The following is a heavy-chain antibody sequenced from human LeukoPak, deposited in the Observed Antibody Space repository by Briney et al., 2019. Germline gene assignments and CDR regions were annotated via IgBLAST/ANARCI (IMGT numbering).Heavy chain of an antibody. V-gene: IGHV3-21*01. J-gene: IGHJ5*02. CDR1: GFTFSSYS. CDR3: ARERLLRLGGNWFDP. Sequence: GGSLRLSCAASGFTFSSYSMNWVRQAPGKGLEWVSSISSSSSYIYYADSVKGRFTISRDNAKNSLYLQMNSLRAEDTAVYYCARERLLRLGGNWFDPWGQGTLVTVSS. CDR2: ISSSSSYI. D-gene: IGHD3-16*01.